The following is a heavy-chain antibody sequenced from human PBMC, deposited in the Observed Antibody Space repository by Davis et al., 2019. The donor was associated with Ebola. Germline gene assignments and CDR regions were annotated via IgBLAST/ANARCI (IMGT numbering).Heavy chain of an antibody. D-gene: IGHD6-19*01. V-gene: IGHV4-39*01. J-gene: IGHJ6*02. CDR3: ARTESSGWYRHYYGLDV. CDR1: GGSISSTSYF. CDR2: IYYSVST. Sequence: SETLSLTCTVSGGSISSTSYFWGWIRQPPGKGLEWIGSIYYSVSTYYSPSLKSRVTISVDTSKNQFSLKLTSVTAADTAAYYCARTESSGWYRHYYGLDVWGQGTTVSISS.